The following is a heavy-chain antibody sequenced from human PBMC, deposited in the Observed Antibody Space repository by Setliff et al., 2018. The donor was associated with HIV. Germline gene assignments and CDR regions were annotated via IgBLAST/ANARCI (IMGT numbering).Heavy chain of an antibody. V-gene: IGHV4-31*03. Sequence: PSETLSLTCTVSGGSISSGGYYWSWIRQHPGKGLEWIGYIYYSGSTYYNPSLKSRVTISVDTSKNQFSLKLSSVTAADTAVYYCARGNGWEFWSGYYGGWYYFDYWGQGTLVTVSS. CDR1: GGSISSGGYY. D-gene: IGHD3-3*01. CDR2: IYYSGST. J-gene: IGHJ4*02. CDR3: ARGNGWEFWSGYYGGWYYFDY.